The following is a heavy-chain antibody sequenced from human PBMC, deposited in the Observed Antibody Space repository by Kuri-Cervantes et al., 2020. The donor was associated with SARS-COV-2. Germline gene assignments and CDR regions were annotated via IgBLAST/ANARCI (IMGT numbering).Heavy chain of an antibody. CDR3: ARYHGL. Sequence: SLKISCAASGFTFDDYAMDLVRQAPGQGMGWVSGISWHSGSIGYAASVKARFTITRDNAKNSLYLHMNSLRPEGTAVYYCARYHGLWGQGTLVTVSS. V-gene: IGHV3-9*01. J-gene: IGHJ4*02. CDR2: ISWHSGSI. CDR1: GFTFDDYA. D-gene: IGHD5-12*01.